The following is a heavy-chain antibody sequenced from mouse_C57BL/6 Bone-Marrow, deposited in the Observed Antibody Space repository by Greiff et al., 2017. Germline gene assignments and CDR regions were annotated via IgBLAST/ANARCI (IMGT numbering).Heavy chain of an antibody. CDR3: ARDHYGPAWFAY. CDR2: ISYDGSN. Sequence: ESGPGLVKPSQSLSLTCSVTGYSITSGYYWNWIRQFPGNKLEWMGYISYDGSNNYNPSLKNRISITRDTSKKQFFLKLNSVTTEDTATYYCARDHYGPAWFAYWGQGTLVTVSA. V-gene: IGHV3-6*01. D-gene: IGHD1-1*01. CDR1: GYSITSGYY. J-gene: IGHJ3*01.